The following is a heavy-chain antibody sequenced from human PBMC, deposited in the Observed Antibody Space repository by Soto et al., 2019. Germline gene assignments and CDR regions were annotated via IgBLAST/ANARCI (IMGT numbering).Heavy chain of an antibody. CDR1: GGSISSGGYY. CDR3: AREAAAAAIRYFDY. Sequence: QVQLQESGPGLVKPSQTLSLTCTVSGGSISSGGYYWSWIRHHPGKGLEWIGYIYYSGSTYYNPSLKSRVTISVDTSKNQFSLKLSSVTAADTAVYYCAREAAAAAIRYFDYWGQGTLVTVSS. CDR2: IYYSGST. D-gene: IGHD6-13*01. V-gene: IGHV4-31*03. J-gene: IGHJ4*02.